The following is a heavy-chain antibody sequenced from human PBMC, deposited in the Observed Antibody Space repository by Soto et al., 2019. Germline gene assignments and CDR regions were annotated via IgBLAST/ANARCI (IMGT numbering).Heavy chain of an antibody. CDR2: ISHDGNNR. Sequence: QVQVVESGGGVVQPGRSLRLSCAASGFTFSIYAMHWVRHALGKGLEWLASISHDGNNRYYAGSVRGRFTISRDNSRNTLYLQMNSLRRDDPVVYSCVLRVTATVAFDIWGQGTMVTVSS. J-gene: IGHJ3*02. CDR3: VLRVTATVAFDI. D-gene: IGHD1-7*01. CDR1: GFTFSIYA. V-gene: IGHV3-30-3*01.